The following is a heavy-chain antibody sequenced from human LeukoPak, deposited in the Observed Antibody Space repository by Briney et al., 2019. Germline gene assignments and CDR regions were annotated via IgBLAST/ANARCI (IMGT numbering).Heavy chain of an antibody. CDR3: AKVDYYDSSGPIDY. V-gene: IGHV3-33*06. Sequence: GGSLRLSCAASGFTFSSYGMHWVRQAPGKGLEWVAVIWYDGSNKYYADSVKGRFTIPRDNSKNTLYLQMNSLRAEDTAVYYCAKVDYYDSSGPIDYWGQGTLVTVSS. CDR2: IWYDGSNK. J-gene: IGHJ4*02. CDR1: GFTFSSYG. D-gene: IGHD3-22*01.